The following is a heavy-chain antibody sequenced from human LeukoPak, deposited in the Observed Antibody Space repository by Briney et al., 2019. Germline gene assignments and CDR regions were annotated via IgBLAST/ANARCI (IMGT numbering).Heavy chain of an antibody. CDR2: IYHSGST. V-gene: IGHV4-38-2*02. J-gene: IGHJ3*02. Sequence: SETLSLTCTVSGYSISSDYYWGWIRQPPGKGLEWIGSIYHSGSTYYNPSLKSRVTISVDTSKNQFSLKLSSVTAADTAVYYCARDNLGYDAFDIWGQGTMVTVSS. CDR1: GYSISSDYY. CDR3: ARDNLGYDAFDI. D-gene: IGHD3-22*01.